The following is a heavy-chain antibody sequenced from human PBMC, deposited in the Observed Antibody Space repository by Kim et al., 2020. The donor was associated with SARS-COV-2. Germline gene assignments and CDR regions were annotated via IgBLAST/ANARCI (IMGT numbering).Heavy chain of an antibody. V-gene: IGHV4-34*01. CDR1: GGSFSGYY. CDR3: ARGRGITMVRGVIQPRSHFDY. CDR2: INHSGST. J-gene: IGHJ4*02. D-gene: IGHD3-10*01. Sequence: SETLSLTCAVYGGSFSGYYWSWIRQPPGKGLEWIGEINHSGSTNYNPSLKSRVTISVDTSKNQFSLKLSSVTAADTAVYYCARGRGITMVRGVIQPRSHFDYWGQGTLVTVSS.